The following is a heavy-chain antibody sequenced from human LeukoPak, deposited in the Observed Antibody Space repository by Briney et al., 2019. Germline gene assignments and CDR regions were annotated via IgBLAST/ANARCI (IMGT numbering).Heavy chain of an antibody. J-gene: IGHJ4*02. CDR3: ARAYRHCSGGSCYFPLCDY. CDR1: GGSISSYY. Sequence: SETLSLTCTVSGGSISSYYWSWIRQPPGKGPEWIGYIYYSGSTNYNPSLKSRVTISVDTSKNQFSLKLSSVTAADTAAYYCARAYRHCSGGSCYFPLCDYWGQGTLVTVSS. CDR2: IYYSGST. V-gene: IGHV4-59*01. D-gene: IGHD2-15*01.